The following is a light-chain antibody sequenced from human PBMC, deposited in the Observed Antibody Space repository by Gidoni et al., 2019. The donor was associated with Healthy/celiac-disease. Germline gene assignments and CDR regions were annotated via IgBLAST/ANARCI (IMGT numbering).Light chain of an antibody. CDR2: AAS. J-gene: IGKJ5*01. V-gene: IGKV1-39*01. CDR1: QSISSY. CDR3: QQSYSTPAVT. Sequence: DIQWTQSPSSLSASVGDRVTITCRASQSISSYLNWYQQKPGEAPKLLIYAASSLQSGVPSRFSGSGSGTDYTLTSSSRRPEDIATYYCQQSYSTPAVTFGQGTRLEIK.